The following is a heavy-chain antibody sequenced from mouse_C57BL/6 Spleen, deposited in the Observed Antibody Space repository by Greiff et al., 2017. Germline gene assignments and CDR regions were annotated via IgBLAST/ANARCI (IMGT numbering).Heavy chain of an antibody. CDR1: GYTFTSFW. J-gene: IGHJ2*01. CDR2: IDPSDSYT. Sequence: QGQLQQPGAELVMPGASVKLSCKASGYTFTSFWMHWVKQRPGQGLEWIGEIDPSDSYTNYNQKFKGKSILTVDKSSSTAYMQLSSLTSEDSAVYYCARSYFDYWGQGTTLTVSS. CDR3: ARSYFDY. V-gene: IGHV1-69*01.